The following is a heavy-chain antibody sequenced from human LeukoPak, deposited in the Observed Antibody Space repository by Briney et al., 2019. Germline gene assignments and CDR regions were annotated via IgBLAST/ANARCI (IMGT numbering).Heavy chain of an antibody. V-gene: IGHV3-7*01. CDR2: IKPDGTEK. D-gene: IGHD3-22*01. CDR1: GFTLSGYW. J-gene: IGHJ4*02. CDR3: ARLSYDSSGYSRAY. Sequence: PGWSLRLSCAASGFTLSGYWMTWVRQAPGTGLEWVANIKPDGTEKYYVDSVKGRFTISRDNAKNSLYLQMNSLRAEDTAVYYCARLSYDSSGYSRAYWGQGTLVTVSS.